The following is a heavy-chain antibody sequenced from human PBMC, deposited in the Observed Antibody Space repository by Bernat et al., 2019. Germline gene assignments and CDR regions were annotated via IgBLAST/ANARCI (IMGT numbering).Heavy chain of an antibody. J-gene: IGHJ3*01. CDR1: GGSVSSGSYF. Sequence: QVQLQESVPGLVKPSDTLSLTCAVSGGSVSSGSYFWSWIRQPPGNGLEWIGYVSYIGSANYNPSFRSRVLISVDTFKNYLSLTLRSVSAADTAVYYCARDVGGYYTGDSFDVWGQGTMVTVSS. D-gene: IGHD3-3*01. CDR2: VSYIGSA. V-gene: IGHV4-61*03. CDR3: ARDVGGYYTGDSFDV.